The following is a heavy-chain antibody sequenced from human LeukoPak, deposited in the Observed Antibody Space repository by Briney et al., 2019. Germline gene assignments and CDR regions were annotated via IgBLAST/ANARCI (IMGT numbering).Heavy chain of an antibody. V-gene: IGHV3-74*01. CDR3: AREDYSNYAPYFDY. Sequence: QPGGSLRLSCEASGFTFSQYWMHWVRQAPGKGLVWVSRIDPDGSSTNYADSVKGRFTISRDNAKNTLYLQLNSLRAEDTAVYYCAREDYSNYAPYFDYWGQGTLVTVSS. CDR2: IDPDGSST. D-gene: IGHD4-4*01. J-gene: IGHJ4*02. CDR1: GFTFSQYW.